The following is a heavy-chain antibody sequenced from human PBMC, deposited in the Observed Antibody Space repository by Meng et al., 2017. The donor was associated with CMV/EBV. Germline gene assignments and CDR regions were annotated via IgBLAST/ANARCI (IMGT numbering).Heavy chain of an antibody. Sequence: CKASGGTFSSYAISWVRQAPGQGLEWMGGIIPIFGTANYAQKFQGGVTIATDESTSTAYMELSSLRSEDTAVYYCARSIFGVVAYFDYWGQGTLVTVSS. J-gene: IGHJ4*02. D-gene: IGHD3-3*01. CDR3: ARSIFGVVAYFDY. V-gene: IGHV1-69*05. CDR1: GGTFSSYA. CDR2: IIPIFGTA.